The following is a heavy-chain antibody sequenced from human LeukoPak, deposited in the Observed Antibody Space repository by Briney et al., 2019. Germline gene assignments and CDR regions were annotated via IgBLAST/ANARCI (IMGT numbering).Heavy chain of an antibody. J-gene: IGHJ6*04. D-gene: IGHD3-10*02. CDR1: GPSFTSYW. V-gene: IGHV3-21*01. CDR2: ISSSSSYI. Sequence: GASLKISCKGSGPSFTSYWIGWVRQAPGKGLEWVSSISSSSSYIYYADSVKGRFTISRDNAKNSLYLQMNSLRAEDTAVYYCAELGITMIGGVWGKGTTVTISS. CDR3: AELGITMIGGV.